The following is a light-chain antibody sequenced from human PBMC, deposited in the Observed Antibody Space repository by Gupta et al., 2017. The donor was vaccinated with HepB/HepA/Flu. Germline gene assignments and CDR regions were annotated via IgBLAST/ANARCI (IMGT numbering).Light chain of an antibody. Sequence: DVVMTQSPLSLPVTLGQPASISCRSSQSLVHSDGNTYLNWFHQRPGQSPRRLIYKVSNRDSGVPDRFSGSGSGTDFTLRISRVEAEDVGVYYCMQGAQWPYTFGQWTKLKIK. CDR2: KVS. J-gene: IGKJ2*01. V-gene: IGKV2-30*02. CDR1: QSLVHSDGNTY. CDR3: MQGAQWPYT.